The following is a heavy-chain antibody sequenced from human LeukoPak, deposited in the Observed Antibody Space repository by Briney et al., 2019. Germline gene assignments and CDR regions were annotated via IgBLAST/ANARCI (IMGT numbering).Heavy chain of an antibody. V-gene: IGHV3-23*01. D-gene: IGHD3-9*01. CDR3: AKWGDFDVLTGYYVPDF. J-gene: IGHJ4*02. CDR1: GFTFSNYA. Sequence: GASLRLSCAASGFTFSNYATSWVRQAPGEGLEWVSAITGSGGNTYYADSVKGRFTISRDNSKNTLYLQMNSLRAEVTAVYYCAKWGDFDVLTGYYVPDFWGQGTLVTVSS. CDR2: ITGSGGNT.